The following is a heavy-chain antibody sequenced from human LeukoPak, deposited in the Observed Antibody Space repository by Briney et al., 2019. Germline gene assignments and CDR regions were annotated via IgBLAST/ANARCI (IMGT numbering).Heavy chain of an antibody. CDR1: GFTLTSYS. J-gene: IGHJ4*02. CDR2: ISSSGSTI. V-gene: IGHV3-48*03. D-gene: IGHD5-18*01. CDR3: ARVSGYSYGYRSLFDY. Sequence: GGSLRLSCAASGFTLTSYSMSWVRQAPGKGLEWVSYISSSGSTIYYADSVKGRFTISRDNAKNSLYLQMNSLRAEDTAVYYCARVSGYSYGYRSLFDYWGQGTLVTVSS.